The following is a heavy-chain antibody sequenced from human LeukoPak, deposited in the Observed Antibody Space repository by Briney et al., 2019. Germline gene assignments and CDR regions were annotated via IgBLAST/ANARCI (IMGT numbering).Heavy chain of an antibody. CDR2: ILSAGPT. D-gene: IGHD6-19*01. V-gene: IGHV4-4*09. Sequence: PSETLSLTCSVSGASITDYYWRWIRHPPRKGLEWIGYILSAGPTNYNPSLSSRVAILVDTSKNPVSLRLSSVTAADTAVYYCARRRDTSGWLDHWGQGTLVSVSS. J-gene: IGHJ5*02. CDR3: ARRRDTSGWLDH. CDR1: GASITDYY.